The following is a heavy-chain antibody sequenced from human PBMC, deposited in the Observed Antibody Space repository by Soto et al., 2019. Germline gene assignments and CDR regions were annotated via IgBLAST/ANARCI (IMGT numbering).Heavy chain of an antibody. D-gene: IGHD2-2*01. CDR3: ARSAASRSTNCSSTSCYAPAKVDYYYYYMDV. V-gene: IGHV4-31*02. J-gene: IGHJ6*03. CDR2: IYYSGST. CDR1: GGSISSGGYY. Sequence: PAETLSLTCAVSGGSISSGGYYWSWIRQHPGKGLEWIGYIYYSGSTYYNPSLKSRVTISVDTSKNQFSLKLSSVTAADTAVYYCARSAASRSTNCSSTSCYAPAKVDYYYYYMDVWGKGTTVTVSS.